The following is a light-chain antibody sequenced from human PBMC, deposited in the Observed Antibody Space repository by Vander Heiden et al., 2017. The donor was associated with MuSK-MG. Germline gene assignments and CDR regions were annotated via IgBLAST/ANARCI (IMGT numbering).Light chain of an antibody. CDR2: GAS. CDR3: QQDSNWPPLT. J-gene: IGKJ4*01. CDR1: QSVNTN. V-gene: IGKV3-15*01. Sequence: EVVMTQSPATLSVSPGERATLSCRASQSVNTNLAWYQQKLGQAPRLLIYGASIRATGIPARFSGSGYGTEFTLTISSLQPEDFAAYYCQQDSNWPPLTFGGGTKVEMK.